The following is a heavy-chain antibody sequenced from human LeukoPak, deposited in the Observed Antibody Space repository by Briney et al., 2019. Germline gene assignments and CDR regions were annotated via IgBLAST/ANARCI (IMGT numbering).Heavy chain of an antibody. CDR1: GFTFSSYA. V-gene: IGHV3-48*04. Sequence: TGGSLRLSCAASGFTFSSYAMSWVRQAPGKGLEWVSSISSSSSTIYYADSVKGRFTISRDNAKNSLYLQMNSLRAEDTAVYYCARENAVEWERNFDYWGQGTLVTVSS. CDR3: ARENAVEWERNFDY. J-gene: IGHJ4*02. D-gene: IGHD1-26*01. CDR2: ISSSSSTI.